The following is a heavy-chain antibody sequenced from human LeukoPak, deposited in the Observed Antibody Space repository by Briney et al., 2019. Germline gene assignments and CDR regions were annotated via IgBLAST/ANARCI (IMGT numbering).Heavy chain of an antibody. CDR2: ISTTNSYI. CDR1: GFTFSAYN. Sequence: GGSLRPSCVVSGFTFSAYNMNWVRQAPGKGLEWVSSISTTNSYIYYADSVTGRFTISRDNAKNSLYLQMHSLRAEDTAVYYCARRATTERGHSYGLDYWGQGTLVTVSS. J-gene: IGHJ4*02. V-gene: IGHV3-21*01. CDR3: ARRATTERGHSYGLDY. D-gene: IGHD5-18*01.